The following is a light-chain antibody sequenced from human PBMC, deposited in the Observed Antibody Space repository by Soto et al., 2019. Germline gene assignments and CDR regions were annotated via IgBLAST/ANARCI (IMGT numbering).Light chain of an antibody. CDR2: KAS. J-gene: IGKJ1*01. CDR3: QQYSYFAT. V-gene: IGKV1-5*03. CDR1: QSISSW. Sequence: DIQMTQSPSTLSASVGDRVTITCRASQSISSWLTWYQQKAGQAPKLLIYKASIVESGVPSRFSGSGSGTEFTLTISSLQPDHSATYYCQQYSYFATFGQGTRVEVK.